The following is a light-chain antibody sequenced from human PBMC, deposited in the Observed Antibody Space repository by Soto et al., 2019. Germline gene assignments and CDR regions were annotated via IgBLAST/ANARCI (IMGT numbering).Light chain of an antibody. J-gene: IGLJ3*02. CDR3: SSYTSSSTLVV. CDR1: SSDVGGYNY. CDR2: DVS. V-gene: IGLV2-14*01. Sequence: QSALTQPASVSGSPGQSITISCTGTSSDVGGYNYVSWYQQHPGKAPKLMIYDVSNRPSGVSTRFSGSKSGNTASLTISGRQAADEADDYCSSYTSSSTLVVFGGGTKLTVL.